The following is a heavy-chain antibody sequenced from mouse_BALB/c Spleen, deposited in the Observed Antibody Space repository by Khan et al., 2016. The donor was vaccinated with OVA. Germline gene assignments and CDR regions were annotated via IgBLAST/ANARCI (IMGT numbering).Heavy chain of an antibody. CDR2: ISSSGST. V-gene: IGHV3-2*02. J-gene: IGHJ4*01. D-gene: IGHD2-3*01. Sequence: VQLMESGPGLVKPSQSLSLTCTVTGYSITSDYAWNWIRQFPGNKLEWMGYISSSGSTNYNPALKSRISITRDTSKNQFFLQLNSVTTEDTATYYCERDGSRYNYAMDYWGQGTSVTVSS. CDR1: GYSITSDYA. CDR3: ERDGSRYNYAMDY.